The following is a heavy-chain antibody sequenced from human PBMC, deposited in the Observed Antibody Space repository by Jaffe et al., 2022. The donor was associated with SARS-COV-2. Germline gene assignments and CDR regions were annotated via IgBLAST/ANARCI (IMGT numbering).Heavy chain of an antibody. Sequence: QVQLVESGGGVVQPGRSLRLSCAASGFTFSSYAMHWVRQAPGKGLEWVAVISYDGSNKYYADSVKGRFTISRDNSKNTLYLQMNSLRAEDTAVYYCARGWEPHSYYYYGMDVWGQGTTVTVSS. J-gene: IGHJ6*02. D-gene: IGHD1-26*01. CDR1: GFTFSSYA. CDR3: ARGWEPHSYYYYGMDV. V-gene: IGHV3-30-3*01. CDR2: ISYDGSNK.